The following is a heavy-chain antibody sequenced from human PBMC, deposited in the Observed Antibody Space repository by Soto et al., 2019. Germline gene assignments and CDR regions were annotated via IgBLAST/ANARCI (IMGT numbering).Heavy chain of an antibody. CDR1: GFTFSSCA. CDR2: ISGSGGST. V-gene: IGHV3-23*01. D-gene: IGHD6-13*01. J-gene: IGHJ4*02. Sequence: PGGSLRLSFAASGFTFSSCAMSWVRQAPGKGLEWVSAISGSGGSTYYADSVKGRFTISRDNSKNTLYLQMNSLRAEDTAVYYCAKEAASLVPPTYYFHXWGQGTLVTVSX. CDR3: AKEAASLVPPTYYFHX.